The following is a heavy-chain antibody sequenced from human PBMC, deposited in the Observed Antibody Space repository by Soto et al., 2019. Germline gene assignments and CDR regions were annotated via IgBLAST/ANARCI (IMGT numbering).Heavy chain of an antibody. CDR1: GGSISSSSYY. Sequence: PSETLSLTCTVSGGSISSSSYYWGWIRQPPGKGLEWIGSIYYSGSTNYNPSLKSRVTISVDTSKNQFSLKLSSVTAADTAVYYCARGVVRGVIPYYYYGMDVWGQGTTVTVSS. J-gene: IGHJ6*02. CDR2: IYYSGST. CDR3: ARGVVRGVIPYYYYGMDV. D-gene: IGHD3-10*01. V-gene: IGHV4-39*07.